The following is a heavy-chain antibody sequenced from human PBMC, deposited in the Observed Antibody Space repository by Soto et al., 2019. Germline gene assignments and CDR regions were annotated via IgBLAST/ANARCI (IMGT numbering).Heavy chain of an antibody. CDR3: ARHEYFDWLLTQPYYFDY. V-gene: IGHV4-39*01. CDR2: IYYSGST. D-gene: IGHD3-9*01. CDR1: GGSISSSSYY. Sequence: PSETLSLTCTVSGGSISSSSYYWGWIRQPPGKGLEWIGSIYYSGSTYYNPSLKSRVTISVDTSKNQFSLKLSSVTAADTAVYYCARHEYFDWLLTQPYYFDYWGQGTLVTVSS. J-gene: IGHJ4*02.